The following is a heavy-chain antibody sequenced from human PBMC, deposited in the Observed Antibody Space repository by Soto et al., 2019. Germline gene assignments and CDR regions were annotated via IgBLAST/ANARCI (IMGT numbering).Heavy chain of an antibody. V-gene: IGHV3-9*01. D-gene: IGHD3-22*01. Sequence: GKGLEWVSGITWNSGSIGYADSVKGRFTISRDNAKNSLYLQMNSLRAEDTALYYCAKDMGYDSSAYYPDWGQGTQVSVSS. CDR2: ITWNSGSI. CDR3: AKDMGYDSSAYYPD. J-gene: IGHJ4*02.